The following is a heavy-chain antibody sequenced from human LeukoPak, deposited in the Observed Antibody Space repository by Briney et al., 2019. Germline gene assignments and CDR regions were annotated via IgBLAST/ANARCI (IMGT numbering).Heavy chain of an antibody. V-gene: IGHV4-34*01. CDR2: ITHTGNT. J-gene: IGHJ4*02. D-gene: IGHD6-19*01. CDR1: GGSFTAYY. Sequence: SETLSLTCAVYGGSFTAYYWGWIRQPPGKGLEWIGEITHTGNTNYNPSLKSRITISLDTSRNQFSLKVTSVTAADTAVYYCARQRSSGWSSSIDSWGQGTLVTVSS. CDR3: ARQRSSGWSSSIDS.